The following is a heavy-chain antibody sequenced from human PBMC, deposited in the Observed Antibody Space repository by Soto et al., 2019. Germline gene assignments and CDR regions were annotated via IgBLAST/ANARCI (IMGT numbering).Heavy chain of an antibody. CDR1: GGTFSSYA. D-gene: IGHD1-26*01. J-gene: IGHJ6*02. V-gene: IGHV1-69*06. Sequence: VASVKVSCKASGGTFSSYAISWVRQAPGQGLEWMGGIIPIFGTANYAQKFQGRATITADKSTSTAYMELNSLRAEDTAVYYCASMGPLRGGSYYLYYYYGMDVWGQGTTVTV. CDR2: IIPIFGTA. CDR3: ASMGPLRGGSYYLYYYYGMDV.